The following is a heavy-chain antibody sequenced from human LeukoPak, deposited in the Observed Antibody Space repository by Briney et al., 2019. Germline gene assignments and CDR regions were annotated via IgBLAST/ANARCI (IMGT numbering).Heavy chain of an antibody. Sequence: GGSLRLSCAASGFTFSSYAMSWVRQAPGKGLEWVSGISWNSGSIGYADSVKGRFTISRDNAKNSLYLQMNSLRAGDTALYYCAKDTGSGSYVAFDIWGQGTMVTVSS. CDR1: GFTFSSYA. D-gene: IGHD1-26*01. J-gene: IGHJ3*02. CDR2: ISWNSGSI. CDR3: AKDTGSGSYVAFDI. V-gene: IGHV3-9*01.